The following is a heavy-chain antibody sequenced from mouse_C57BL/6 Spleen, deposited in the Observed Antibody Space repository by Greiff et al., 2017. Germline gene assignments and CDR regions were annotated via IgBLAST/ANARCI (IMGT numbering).Heavy chain of an antibody. CDR3: ARSHYSNYDWYFDV. J-gene: IGHJ1*03. Sequence: QVQLQQPGAELVKPGASVKLSCKASGYTFTSYWMQWVKQRPGQGLEWIGYINPSSGYTKYNQKFKDKATLTADKSSSTAYMQLSSLTSEDSAVYYCARSHYSNYDWYFDVWGTGTTVTVSS. CDR1: GYTFTSYW. CDR2: INPSSGYT. V-gene: IGHV1-7*01. D-gene: IGHD2-5*01.